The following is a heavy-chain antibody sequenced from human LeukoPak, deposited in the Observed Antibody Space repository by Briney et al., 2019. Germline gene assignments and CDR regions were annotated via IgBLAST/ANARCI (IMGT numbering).Heavy chain of an antibody. CDR3: ARSNPMYYVDFDY. V-gene: IGHV4-59*12. D-gene: IGHD3-10*02. J-gene: IGHJ4*02. CDR2: IYYSGST. Sequence: PSETLSLTCTVSGGSISSYYWSWIRQSPGKGLEWIGYIYYSGSTNYNPSLKSRVTISVDTSKNQFSLKLSSVTAADTAVYYCARSNPMYYVDFDYWGQGTLVTVSS. CDR1: GGSISSYY.